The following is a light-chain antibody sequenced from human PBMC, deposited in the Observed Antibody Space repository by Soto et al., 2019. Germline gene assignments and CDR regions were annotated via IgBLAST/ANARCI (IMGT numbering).Light chain of an antibody. V-gene: IGKV3-11*01. J-gene: IGKJ5*01. Sequence: EIVLTQSPATLSLSQGESATLSCRASRSVSNYLAWYHQKPGQAPRLLIYEALNRATGIPARFSGSGSGTDFTLTISSLEPEDFAVYYCQQRSNWPPITFGQGTRLEIK. CDR1: RSVSNY. CDR3: QQRSNWPPIT. CDR2: EAL.